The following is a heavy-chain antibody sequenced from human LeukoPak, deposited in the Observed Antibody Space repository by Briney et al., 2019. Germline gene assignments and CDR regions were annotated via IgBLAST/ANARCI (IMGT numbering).Heavy chain of an antibody. CDR2: ISSDSSTI. D-gene: IGHD1-26*01. Sequence: GGSLRLSCAASGFIFSIYSLNWVRQAPGKGLEWLSYISSDSSTIYYADSVKGRFTISRDNSKNTLYLQMNSLRAEDTAVYYCARGEEWELLEYYFDYWGQGTLVTVSS. V-gene: IGHV3-48*01. J-gene: IGHJ4*02. CDR3: ARGEEWELLEYYFDY. CDR1: GFIFSIYS.